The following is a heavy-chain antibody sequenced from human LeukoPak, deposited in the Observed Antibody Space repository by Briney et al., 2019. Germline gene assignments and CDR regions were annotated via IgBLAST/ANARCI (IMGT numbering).Heavy chain of an antibody. V-gene: IGHV4-59*08. CDR1: GGSISNYY. CDR3: ARGAQWLDY. J-gene: IGHJ4*02. Sequence: SETLSLTCTVSGGSISNYYWSWIRQPPGKGLEWIGYIYYSGSTNYNPSLESRVTISVDTSKNQFSLELSSVTAADTAVYYCARGAQWLDYWGQGTLVTVSS. CDR2: IYYSGST. D-gene: IGHD3-22*01.